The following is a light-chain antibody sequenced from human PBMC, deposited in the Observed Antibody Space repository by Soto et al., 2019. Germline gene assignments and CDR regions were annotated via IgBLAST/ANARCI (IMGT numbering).Light chain of an antibody. CDR1: QDIRKY. Sequence: DIHMTQSPSSLSASVGDRVTITRQASQDIRKYLNWYRQKPGEDPQLLIHDASILQIEVPARFSGRGSGTDFTYTIHSLQPGDFATYDCQQCDSLAPRVGGGTKVEI. CDR2: DAS. J-gene: IGKJ4*01. V-gene: IGKV1-33*01. CDR3: QQCDSLAPR.